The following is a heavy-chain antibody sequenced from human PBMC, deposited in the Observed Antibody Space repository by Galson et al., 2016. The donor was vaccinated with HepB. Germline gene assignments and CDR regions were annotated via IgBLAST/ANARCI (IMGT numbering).Heavy chain of an antibody. CDR2: ISAGGGCT. Sequence: SLRLSCAASGFRFSSNGFTLSNFALHWVRQAPGKGLEWVSGISAGGGCTYYADSVTGRFTVSRDNSRNTLYLQMNSLRAEDTALYYCAKGGYSYGYMDYWGQGTLVTVSS. CDR3: AKGGYSYGYMDY. D-gene: IGHD5-18*01. J-gene: IGHJ4*02. V-gene: IGHV3-23*01. CDR1: GFRFSSNGFTLSNFA.